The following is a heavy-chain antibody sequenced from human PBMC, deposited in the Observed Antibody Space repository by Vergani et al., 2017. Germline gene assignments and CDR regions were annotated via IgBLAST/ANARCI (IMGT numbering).Heavy chain of an antibody. J-gene: IGHJ3*02. Sequence: QVQLQESGPGLVKPSETLSITCTVSGGSISSYYWSWIRQPPGKGLEWIGYIYYSGRTNYNPSLKSRVTISVDTSKHQFSLKLSSVTAADTAVYYCARFKYGGSYLDAFDIWGQGTMVTVSS. V-gene: IGHV4-59*01. CDR3: ARFKYGGSYLDAFDI. D-gene: IGHD1-26*01. CDR2: IYYSGRT. CDR1: GGSISSYY.